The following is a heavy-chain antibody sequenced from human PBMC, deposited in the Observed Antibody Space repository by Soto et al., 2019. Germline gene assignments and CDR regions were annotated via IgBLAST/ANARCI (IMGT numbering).Heavy chain of an antibody. D-gene: IGHD6-19*01. J-gene: IGHJ4*02. CDR3: AKDWDSSGWYVLGY. CDR2: ISYDGSNK. CDR1: GFTFSSYG. V-gene: IGHV3-30*18. Sequence: QVQLVESGGGVVQPGRSLRLSCAASGFTFSSYGMHWVRQAPGKGLEWVAVISYDGSNKYYADSVKGRFTISRNNSKNTLYLQMNSLRAEDTAVYYCAKDWDSSGWYVLGYWGQRTLVTVSS.